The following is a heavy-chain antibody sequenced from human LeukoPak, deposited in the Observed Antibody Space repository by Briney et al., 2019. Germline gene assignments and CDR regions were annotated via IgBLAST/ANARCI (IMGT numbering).Heavy chain of an antibody. J-gene: IGHJ4*02. CDR1: GFTFSSYA. CDR2: ISGSGGST. Sequence: PGGSLRLSCAASGFTFSSYAMSWLGQAPGKGLEWVSAISGSGGSTYYADSVKGRFTISRDNSKNTLYLQMNSLRAEDTAVYYCAKASYESSGSRWGQGTLVTVSS. D-gene: IGHD3-22*01. V-gene: IGHV3-23*01. CDR3: AKASYESSGSR.